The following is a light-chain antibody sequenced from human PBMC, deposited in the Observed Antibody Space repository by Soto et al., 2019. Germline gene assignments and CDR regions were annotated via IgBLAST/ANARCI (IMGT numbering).Light chain of an antibody. CDR3: QHTTDFT. J-gene: IGKJ2*01. CDR1: QSISSW. V-gene: IGKV1-5*01. CDR2: DAS. Sequence: GDRVTITCRASQSISSWLAWYQQKPGKAPKLLIYDASSLERGVPPRFSGSTSGAESTLTITGLQPDDLGTYYCQHTTDFTFGQGTKVDIK.